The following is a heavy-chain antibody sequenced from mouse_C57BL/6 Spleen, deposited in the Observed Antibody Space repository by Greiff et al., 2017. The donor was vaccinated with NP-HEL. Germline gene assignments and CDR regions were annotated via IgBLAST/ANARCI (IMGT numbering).Heavy chain of an antibody. V-gene: IGHV3-6*01. CDR1: GYSITSGYY. D-gene: IGHD1-1*01. Sequence: EVQLQQSGPGLVKPSQSLSLTCSVTGYSITSGYYWNWIRQFPGNKLEWMGYISYDGSNNYNPSLKNRSSITRDTSKNQFFLKLNSVTTEDTATYYCARGDITTVPWFAYWGQGTLVTVSA. CDR2: ISYDGSN. CDR3: ARGDITTVPWFAY. J-gene: IGHJ3*01.